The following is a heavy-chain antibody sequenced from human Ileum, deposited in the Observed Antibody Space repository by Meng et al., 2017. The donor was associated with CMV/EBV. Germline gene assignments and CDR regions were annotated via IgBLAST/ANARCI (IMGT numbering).Heavy chain of an antibody. D-gene: IGHD3-16*01. CDR2: IYHGGST. Sequence: LDSGPGLAKLSVPRSLPSTVAGDSITFFYWSWLRQPAGKALEWIGRIYHGGSTNYNPSLKSRVTLSVDTSKNQFSMRLTSVTAADTAVYYCARGPGGFGDFNFDYWGQGTLVTVSS. V-gene: IGHV4-4*07. CDR1: GDSITFFY. CDR3: ARGPGGFGDFNFDY. J-gene: IGHJ4*02.